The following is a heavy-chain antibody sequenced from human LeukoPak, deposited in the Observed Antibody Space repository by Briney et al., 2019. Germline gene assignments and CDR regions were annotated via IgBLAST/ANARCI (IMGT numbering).Heavy chain of an antibody. J-gene: IGHJ4*02. CDR1: GLSFSDYS. D-gene: IGHD1-26*01. CDR2: ISSTGNPR. V-gene: IGHV3-23*01. Sequence: PGGSLRLSCTASGLSFSDYSMNWVRQAPGKGLEWVSYISSTGNPRHYADSVKGRFTISRDNSKNTLYLQMNSLRAEDTAVYYCAKDQWSFSYFDYWGQGTLVTVSS. CDR3: AKDQWSFSYFDY.